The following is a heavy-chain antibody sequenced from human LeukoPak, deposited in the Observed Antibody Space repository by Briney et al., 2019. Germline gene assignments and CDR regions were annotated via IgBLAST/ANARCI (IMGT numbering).Heavy chain of an antibody. CDR2: IYYSGST. CDR1: GASISSGDYY. CDR3: ARGLLDADAFDI. V-gene: IGHV4-30-4*01. Sequence: PSQTLSLTCTVSGASISSGDYYWSWIRQPPGKGLEWIGYIYYSGSTYYNPSLKSRVTISVDTSKNQFSLKLSSVTAADTAVYYCARGLLDADAFDIWSQREMVTGSS. D-gene: IGHD2-21*01. J-gene: IGHJ3*02.